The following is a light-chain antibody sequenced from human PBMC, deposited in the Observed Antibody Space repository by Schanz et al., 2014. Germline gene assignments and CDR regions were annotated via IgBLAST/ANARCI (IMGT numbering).Light chain of an antibody. CDR1: QAIRNN. CDR3: QKYDSAPPT. J-gene: IGKJ1*01. CDR2: SAS. Sequence: DIQMTQSPSSLSASVGDRITLTCRASQAIRNNLAWLQQKPGQAPQLLISSASTLQSGVPSRFSGSGSGTHFTLTISGLQPEDVATYYCQKYDSAPPTFGPGT. V-gene: IGKV1-27*01.